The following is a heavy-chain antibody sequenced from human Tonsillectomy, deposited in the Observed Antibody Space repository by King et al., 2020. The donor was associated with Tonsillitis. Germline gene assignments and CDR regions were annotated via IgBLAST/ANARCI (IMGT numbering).Heavy chain of an antibody. J-gene: IGHJ4*02. Sequence: VQLVESGGGVVQPGRSLRLSCAASGFTFSSYGMHWVRQAPGKGLEWVAVILYDGSNKYYADPVKGRFTISRDNSKNTLYLQMNSLRAEDTAVYYCAREGGSSGREFDYWGQGTLVTVSS. V-gene: IGHV3-33*01. CDR1: GFTFSSYG. CDR3: AREGGSSGREFDY. CDR2: ILYDGSNK. D-gene: IGHD6-19*01.